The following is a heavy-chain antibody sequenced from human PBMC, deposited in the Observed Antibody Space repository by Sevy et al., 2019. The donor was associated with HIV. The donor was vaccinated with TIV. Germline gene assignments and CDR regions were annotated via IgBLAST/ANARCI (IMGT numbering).Heavy chain of an antibody. CDR3: AKDRYDGSGYYPEGAFDI. CDR1: GFTFSSYG. V-gene: IGHV3-30*02. D-gene: IGHD3-22*01. CDR2: IRYDGSNK. Sequence: GGSLRLSCAASGFTFSSYGMHWVRQAPGKGLEWVAFIRYDGSNKYYADSVKGRFTISRDNSKNTVYLQMSSLRAEDTALYYCAKDRYDGSGYYPEGAFDIWGQGTKVTVSS. J-gene: IGHJ3*02.